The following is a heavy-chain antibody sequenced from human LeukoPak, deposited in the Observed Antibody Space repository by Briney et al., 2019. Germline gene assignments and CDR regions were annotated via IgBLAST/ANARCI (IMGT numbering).Heavy chain of an antibody. CDR3: ARDVAYYYDSSDYSDY. V-gene: IGHV3-7*01. CDR2: IKQDGSEK. D-gene: IGHD3-22*01. CDR1: GFTFSSYW. J-gene: IGHJ4*02. Sequence: GGSLRLSCAASGFTFSSYWMSWVRQAPGKGLEWVANIKQDGSEKYYVDSVKGRFTISRDNAKNSLYLQMNSLRAEDTAVYYCARDVAYYYDSSDYSDYWGQGTLVTVSS.